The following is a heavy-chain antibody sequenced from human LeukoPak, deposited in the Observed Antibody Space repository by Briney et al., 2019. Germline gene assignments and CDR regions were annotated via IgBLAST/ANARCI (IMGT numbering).Heavy chain of an antibody. J-gene: IGHJ4*02. Sequence: GESLKISCQGSGYSVTTYWIGWVRQMTGRGLGWMGIIYAGNSDNRHSPSFQRQVTISADKSIRTAYLQWSSLKASDTAIYYCASHLVVDTSSPMDHWGQGTLVTVSS. CDR1: GYSVTTYW. D-gene: IGHD6-6*01. CDR2: IYAGNSDN. CDR3: ASHLVVDTSSPMDH. V-gene: IGHV5-51*01.